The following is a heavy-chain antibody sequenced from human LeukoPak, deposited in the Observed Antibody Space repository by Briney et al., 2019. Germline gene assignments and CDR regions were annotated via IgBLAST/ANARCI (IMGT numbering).Heavy chain of an antibody. CDR1: GFTFSSDS. V-gene: IGHV3-21*01. J-gene: IGHJ3*02. CDR3: ARDPERYSSSSGFGESDAFDI. D-gene: IGHD6-6*01. CDR2: ISSSSSYI. Sequence: GGSLRLSCAASGFTFSSDSMNWVRQAPGKGLEWVSSISSSSSYIYYADSVKGRFTISRDNAKNSLYLQMNSLRAEDTAVYYCARDPERYSSSSGFGESDAFDIWGQGTMVTVSS.